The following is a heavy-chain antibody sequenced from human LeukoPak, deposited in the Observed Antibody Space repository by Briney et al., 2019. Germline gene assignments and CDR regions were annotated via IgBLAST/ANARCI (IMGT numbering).Heavy chain of an antibody. D-gene: IGHD4/OR15-4a*01. CDR2: MWYDGTTK. V-gene: IGHV3-33*06. Sequence: GRSLRLSCAASGFIFGDYAMHWVRQAPGKGLEWVAVMWYDGTTKYYADSVKGRFTISRDNSKNTLYLQMDSLRAEDTAVYYCAKDGAASTYFDYWGPGTLVTVSS. J-gene: IGHJ4*02. CDR3: AKDGAASTYFDY. CDR1: GFIFGDYA.